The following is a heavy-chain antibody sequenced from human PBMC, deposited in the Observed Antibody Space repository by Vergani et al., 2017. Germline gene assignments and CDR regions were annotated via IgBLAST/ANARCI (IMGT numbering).Heavy chain of an antibody. CDR3: AGDDWHSGSYAPAAGY. Sequence: QVQLVLSGAEVKKPGSSVKVSCKASGGTFSSYAISWVRQAPGQGLEWMGGIIPIFGTANYAQKFQGRVTITADESMSTAYMELSSLRSEDTAVYYCAGDDWHSGSYAPAAGYWGQGTLVTVSS. J-gene: IGHJ4*02. CDR2: IIPIFGTA. V-gene: IGHV1-69*12. CDR1: GGTFSSYA. D-gene: IGHD1-26*01.